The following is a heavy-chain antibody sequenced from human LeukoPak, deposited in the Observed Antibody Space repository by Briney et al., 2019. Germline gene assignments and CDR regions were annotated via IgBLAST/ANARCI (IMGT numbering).Heavy chain of an antibody. V-gene: IGHV3-30-3*01. CDR3: ARDGYSFGHDFDY. D-gene: IGHD5-18*01. CDR2: ISYDGHNE. CDR1: GFTFSSYD. J-gene: IGHJ4*02. Sequence: GGSLRLSCAASGFTFSSYDMHWVRQAPGKGLEWVAVISYDGHNEYYRNSVKGRFTISRDNAKNTLYLQMNSLRAEDTAVYYCARDGYSFGHDFDYWGQGTLVTVSS.